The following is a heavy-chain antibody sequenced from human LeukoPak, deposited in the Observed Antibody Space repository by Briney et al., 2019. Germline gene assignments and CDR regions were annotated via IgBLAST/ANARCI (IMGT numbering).Heavy chain of an antibody. D-gene: IGHD3-3*01. Sequence: PGGSLRLSCAASGFTFSSYNMNWVRQAPGKGLEWVSFISSSSDTIYYADSVKGRFTISRDNAKNSLFLQMNSLRDVDTAVYYCASVFGVTRIDYWGRGTLVTVSP. CDR2: ISSSSDTI. J-gene: IGHJ4*02. CDR3: ASVFGVTRIDY. CDR1: GFTFSSYN. V-gene: IGHV3-48*02.